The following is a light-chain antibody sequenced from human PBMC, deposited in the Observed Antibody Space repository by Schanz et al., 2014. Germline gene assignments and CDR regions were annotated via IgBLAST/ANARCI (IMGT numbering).Light chain of an antibody. Sequence: EVVLTQSPATLSLSPGERATLSCRASQSVSSYLAWYQQTPGQAPRLLIYAASSRATGIPDRFSGSGSGTEFTLTISSLQSEDSAVYYCQQYSEWPPLTFGQGTKVEV. J-gene: IGKJ1*01. V-gene: IGKV3D-15*01. CDR3: QQYSEWPPLT. CDR2: AAS. CDR1: QSVSSY.